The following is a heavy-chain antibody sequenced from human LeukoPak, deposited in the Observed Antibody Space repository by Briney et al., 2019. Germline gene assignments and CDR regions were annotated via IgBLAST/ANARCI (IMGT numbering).Heavy chain of an antibody. J-gene: IGHJ6*03. Sequence: ASVKVSCKASGYTFTDYYMHWVRQAPGQGLEWMGWINPNSGGTSYAQKFQGRVTMTRDTSISTAYMELSRLTSDDTAVYYCARTHSSGWYSVGYYYMDVWGKGTTVTVSS. CDR2: INPNSGGT. D-gene: IGHD6-19*01. V-gene: IGHV1-2*02. CDR1: GYTFTDYY. CDR3: ARTHSSGWYSVGYYYMDV.